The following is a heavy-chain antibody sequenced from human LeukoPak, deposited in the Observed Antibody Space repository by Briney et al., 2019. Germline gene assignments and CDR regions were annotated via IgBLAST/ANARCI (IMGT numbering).Heavy chain of an antibody. J-gene: IGHJ3*02. CDR3: ARDSGRGKGDDAFDI. CDR1: GYTFTGYY. CDR2: INPNSGGT. D-gene: IGHD2-15*01. V-gene: IGHV1-2*02. Sequence: ASVKVSCKASGYTFTGYYMHWVRQAPGQGLEWMGWINPNSGGTNYAQKFQGRVTMTRDTSISTVYMELSSLRSEDTAVYYCARDSGRGKGDDAFDIWGQGTMVTVSS.